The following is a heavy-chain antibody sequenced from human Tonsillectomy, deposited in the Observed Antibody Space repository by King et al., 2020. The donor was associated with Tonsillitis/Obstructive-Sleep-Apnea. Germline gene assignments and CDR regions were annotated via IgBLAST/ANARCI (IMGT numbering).Heavy chain of an antibody. V-gene: IGHV3-53*01. CDR2: IYSGGST. CDR3: ARDVEKQRYRYMDV. CDR1: GFTVSSNY. J-gene: IGHJ6*03. D-gene: IGHD6-25*01. Sequence: VQLVESGGGLIQPGGSLRLSCAASGFTVSSNYMSWVRQAPGKGLEWVSVIYSGGSTYYADSVKGRFTISRDNSKNTLYLQMNSLRAEDTAVYYCARDVEKQRYRYMDVWGKGTTVTVSS.